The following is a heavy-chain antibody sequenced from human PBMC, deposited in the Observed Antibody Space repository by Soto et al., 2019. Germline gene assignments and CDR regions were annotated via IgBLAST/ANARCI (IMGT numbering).Heavy chain of an antibody. CDR3: ARMFHCSGGTCPFDY. V-gene: IGHV2-70*04. D-gene: IGHD2-15*01. CDR2: IDWDDDK. J-gene: IGHJ4*02. CDR1: GFSLSTSGMR. Sequence: CPTLVKPTQTLTLTCTFSGFSLSTSGMRVSWIRQPPGKALEWLARIDWDDDKFYNTSLRTRLTISKDSSKNQVVLTMTNMDPVDTATYYCARMFHCSGGTCPFDYWGQGALVTVSS.